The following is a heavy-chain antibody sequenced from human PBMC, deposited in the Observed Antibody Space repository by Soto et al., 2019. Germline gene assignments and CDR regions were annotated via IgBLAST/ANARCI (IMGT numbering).Heavy chain of an antibody. CDR3: AREEAAADDAFDI. CDR2: IKQDGSEK. V-gene: IGHV3-7*01. Sequence: EVQLVESGGGLVQPGGSLRLSCAASGFTFSSYWMSWVRQAPGKGLEWVANIKQDGSEKYYEDSVKGRFTISRDNAKNSLYLQMNSLRAEDTAVYYCAREEAAADDAFDIWGQGTMVTVSS. CDR1: GFTFSSYW. J-gene: IGHJ3*02. D-gene: IGHD6-13*01.